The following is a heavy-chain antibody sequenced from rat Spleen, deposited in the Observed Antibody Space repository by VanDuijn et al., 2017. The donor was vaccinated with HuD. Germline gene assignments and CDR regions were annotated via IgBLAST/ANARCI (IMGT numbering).Heavy chain of an antibody. V-gene: IGHV5S13*01. CDR2: ISTGGGNT. D-gene: IGHD1-2*01. J-gene: IGHJ1*01. Sequence: EVQLVESGGGLVQPGMSLKLSCAASGFIFSNYGMAWVRQTPTRGLEWVASISTGGGNTYYRDSVKGRFTISRDNAKSTLYLQMDSLRSEDTATYFCATAKIATSTGGFDFWGPGTMVTVSS. CDR1: GFIFSNYG. CDR3: ATAKIATSTGGFDF.